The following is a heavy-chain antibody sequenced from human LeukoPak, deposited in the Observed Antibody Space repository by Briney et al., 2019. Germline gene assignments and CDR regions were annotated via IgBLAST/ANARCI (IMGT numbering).Heavy chain of an antibody. V-gene: IGHV1-69*13. D-gene: IGHD3-22*01. CDR3: ARDTAYYDRLNWFDP. CDR1: GGTFSSYA. CDR2: IIPIFGTA. J-gene: IGHJ5*02. Sequence: GASVKVSCKASGGTFSSYAISWVRQAPGQGLEWMGGIIPIFGTANYAQKFQGRVTITADESTSTAYMELSSLRSEDTAVYYCARDTAYYDRLNWFDPWGQGTLVTVSS.